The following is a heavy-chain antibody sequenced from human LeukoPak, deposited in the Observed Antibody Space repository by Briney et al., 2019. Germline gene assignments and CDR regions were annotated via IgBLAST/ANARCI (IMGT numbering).Heavy chain of an antibody. J-gene: IGHJ4*02. CDR2: ISWNSGSI. CDR3: AKDRYCSTTSCYIDY. D-gene: IGHD2-2*02. V-gene: IGHV3-9*01. CDR1: GFTFDDDA. Sequence: GGSLRLSCAASGFTFDDDAMHWVRQAPGKGLEWVSGISWNSGSIGYADSVKGRFTISRGNAKNSLYLQMNSLRTEDTALYYCAKDRYCSTTSCYIDYWGQGTLVTVSS.